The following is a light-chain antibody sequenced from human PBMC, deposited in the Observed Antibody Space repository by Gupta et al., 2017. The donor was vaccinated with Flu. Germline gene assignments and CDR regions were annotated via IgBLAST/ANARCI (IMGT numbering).Light chain of an antibody. Sequence: DIQMTQSPSTLSASVGDRVTITCRASQSISSWLAWYQQKPGKAPKLLIYKASSLESGVPSRFSGSGSGTEFTLTISSLQPDDFATYYCQHENSSSVEFGQGTKVEIK. J-gene: IGKJ1*01. CDR3: QHENSSSVE. CDR2: KAS. CDR1: QSISSW. V-gene: IGKV1-5*03.